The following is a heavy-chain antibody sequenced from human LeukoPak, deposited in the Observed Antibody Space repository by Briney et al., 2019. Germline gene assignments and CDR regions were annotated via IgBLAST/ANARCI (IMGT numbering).Heavy chain of an antibody. J-gene: IGHJ3*02. V-gene: IGHV3-53*01. CDR1: GFTVSSNY. CDR3: ARDLIVGATTNAFDI. D-gene: IGHD1-26*01. CDR2: IYSGGST. Sequence: AGGSLRLSCAASGFTVSSNYMSWVRQAPGRGLEWVSVIYSGGSTYYADSVKGRFTISRDNSKNTLYLQMNSLRAEDTAVYYCARDLIVGATTNAFDIWGQGTMVTVSS.